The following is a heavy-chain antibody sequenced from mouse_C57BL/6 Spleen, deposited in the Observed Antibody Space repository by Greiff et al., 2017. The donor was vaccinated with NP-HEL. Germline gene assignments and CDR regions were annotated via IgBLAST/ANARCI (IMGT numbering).Heavy chain of an antibody. CDR1: GYAFTNYL. CDR2: INPGSGGT. J-gene: IGHJ1*03. Sequence: QVQLQQSGAELVRPGTSVKVSCKASGYAFTNYLIEWVKQRPGQGLEWIGVINPGSGGTNYNEKFKGKATLTADKSSSTAYMQLSSLTSEDSAVYFCARIYGNYGYFDVWGTGTTVTVSS. V-gene: IGHV1-54*01. CDR3: ARIYGNYGYFDV. D-gene: IGHD2-1*01.